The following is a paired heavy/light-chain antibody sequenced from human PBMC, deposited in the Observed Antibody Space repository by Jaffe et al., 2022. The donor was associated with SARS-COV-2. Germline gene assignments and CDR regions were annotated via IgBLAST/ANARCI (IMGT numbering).Light chain of an antibody. CDR2: QDK. Sequence: SYELTQPPSVSVSPGQTASITCSGDELGEKFISWYQSKAGQSPVMVIHQDKERPSGIPERFSGSNSGNTATLTITGAQALDEADYYCQTWDTRTVVFGGGTKLTVL. CDR3: QTWDTRTVV. CDR1: ELGEKF. V-gene: IGLV3-1*01. J-gene: IGLJ3*02.
Heavy chain of an antibody. Sequence: EVQLVQSGAEVKKAGESLRISCKDSGDDFSSYWFSWVRQMPGKGLEWMGRIDPSDHYSNYNPSFEGRASISVDKSISTAYLHLGSLTASDTAIYFCARHERGPSNFYFYGLDVWGPGTTVTVSS. CDR2: IDPSDHYS. V-gene: IGHV5-10-1*03. J-gene: IGHJ6*02. CDR1: GDDFSSYW. CDR3: ARHERGPSNFYFYGLDV.